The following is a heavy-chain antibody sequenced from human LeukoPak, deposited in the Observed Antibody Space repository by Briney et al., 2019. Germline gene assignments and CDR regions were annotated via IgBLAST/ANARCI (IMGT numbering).Heavy chain of an antibody. J-gene: IGHJ3*02. CDR3: AREYRVTMIVVVISRGAFDI. CDR1: GFTVSSNY. D-gene: IGHD3-22*01. V-gene: IGHV3-66*01. Sequence: PGGSLRLSCAASGFTVSSNYMSWVRQAPGKGLEWVSVIYSTGSTHYADSVKGRFTISRDNSKNTLYLQMNSLRAEDTAVYYCAREYRVTMIVVVISRGAFDIWGQGTMVTVSS. CDR2: IYSTGST.